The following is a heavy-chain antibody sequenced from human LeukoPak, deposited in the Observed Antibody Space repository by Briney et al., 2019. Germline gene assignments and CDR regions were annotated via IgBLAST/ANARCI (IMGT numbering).Heavy chain of an antibody. D-gene: IGHD2-15*01. CDR2: IYHSGST. V-gene: IGHV4-38-2*02. Sequence: SETLSLTCTGYSISSGYYWGWIRQPPGKGLEWIGSIYHSGSTYYNPSLKSRATISVDTSKSQFSLKLSSVTAADSAVYYCARAPGYCSGGSCHDAFDMWGQGTMVTVSS. CDR1: YSISSGYY. J-gene: IGHJ3*02. CDR3: ARAPGYCSGGSCHDAFDM.